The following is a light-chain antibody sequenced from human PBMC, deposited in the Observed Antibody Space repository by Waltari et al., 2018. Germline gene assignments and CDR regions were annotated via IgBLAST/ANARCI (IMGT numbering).Light chain of an antibody. V-gene: IGLV1-44*01. CDR2: SNK. CDR3: ATWDDSLNGYV. J-gene: IGLJ1*01. CDR1: SSSIGSNA. Sequence: QSVLTQPPSASGTPGQRVTISCSGSSSSIGSNAVNWYRQLPGAAPKLLIWSNKQRPSGVPARVSGSKSGASASLASRGLQSEDEADFYCATWDDSLNGYVFGTGTKVTVL.